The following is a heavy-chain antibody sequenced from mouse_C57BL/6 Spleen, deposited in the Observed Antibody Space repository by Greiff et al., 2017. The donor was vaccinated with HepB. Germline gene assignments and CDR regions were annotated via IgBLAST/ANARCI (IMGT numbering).Heavy chain of an antibody. Sequence: EVQLQESGPGLVKPSQSLSLTCSVTGYSITSGYYWNWIRQFPGNKLEWMGYISYDGSNNYNPSLKNRISITRDTSKNQFFLKLNPVTTEDTATYYCARENSYDGYWYFDVWGTGTTVTVSS. CDR3: ARENSYDGYWYFDV. D-gene: IGHD2-12*01. CDR1: GYSITSGYY. CDR2: ISYDGSN. J-gene: IGHJ1*03. V-gene: IGHV3-6*01.